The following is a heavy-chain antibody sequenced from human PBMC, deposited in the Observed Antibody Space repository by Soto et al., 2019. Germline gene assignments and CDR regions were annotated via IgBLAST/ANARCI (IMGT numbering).Heavy chain of an antibody. V-gene: IGHV4-31*03. CDR3: ARGAGDIVATINFDY. CDR1: GGSISSGGYY. Sequence: SETLSLTCTVSGGSISSGGYYWSWIRQHPVKGLEWIGYIYYSGSTYYNPSLKCRVTISVDTSKNQFSLKLSSVTAADTAVYYCARGAGDIVATINFDYWGQGTLVTVSS. D-gene: IGHD5-12*01. J-gene: IGHJ4*02. CDR2: IYYSGST.